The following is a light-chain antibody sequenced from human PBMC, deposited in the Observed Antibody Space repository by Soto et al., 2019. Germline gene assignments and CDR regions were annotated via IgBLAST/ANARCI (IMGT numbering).Light chain of an antibody. CDR1: EGINSH. CDR3: QQFKSLPIT. Sequence: IQVTQSPSSLSASVGDRVTITCRASEGINSHLAWYQQKPGKAPKVLIHSASTLESGVPSRFSGNGYGTDFTLTISSLQPEDFATYYCQQFKSLPITFGGGTRVEIK. CDR2: SAS. V-gene: IGKV1-9*01. J-gene: IGKJ4*01.